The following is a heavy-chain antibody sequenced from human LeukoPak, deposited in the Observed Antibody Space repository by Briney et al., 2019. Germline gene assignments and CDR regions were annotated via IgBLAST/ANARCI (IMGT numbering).Heavy chain of an antibody. Sequence: GGSLRLSCAASGFTFSSYSMNWVRQAPGKGLEWVSFISSSSSYIYYADSVKGRFTISRDNAKNSLYLQMNSLRAEDTAVYYCARGSSSWYYFDYWGQGTLVIVSS. V-gene: IGHV3-21*01. CDR2: ISSSSSYI. J-gene: IGHJ4*02. CDR1: GFTFSSYS. D-gene: IGHD6-13*01. CDR3: ARGSSSWYYFDY.